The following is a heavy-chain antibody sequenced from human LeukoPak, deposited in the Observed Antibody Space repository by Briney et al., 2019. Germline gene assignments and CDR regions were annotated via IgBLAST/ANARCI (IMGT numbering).Heavy chain of an antibody. CDR1: GYTFTSYG. CDR3: ARQTSPPGRYFAWLFYFDY. V-gene: IGHV1-18*04. D-gene: IGHD3-9*01. J-gene: IGHJ4*02. Sequence: ASVKVSCKASGYTFTSYGISWVRQAPGQGLEWMGWISAYNGNTNYAQKLQGRVTMTTDTSTSTAYMELRSLRSDDTAVYYCARQTSPPGRYFAWLFYFDYWGQGTLVTVSS. CDR2: ISAYNGNT.